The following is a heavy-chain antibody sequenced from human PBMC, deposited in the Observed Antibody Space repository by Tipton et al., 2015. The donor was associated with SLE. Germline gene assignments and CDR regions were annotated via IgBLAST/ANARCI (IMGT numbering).Heavy chain of an antibody. CDR1: GYTFTSYG. D-gene: IGHD3-16*01. CDR2: ISAYNGNT. Sequence: QLVQSGAEVKKPGTSVKVSCKASGYTFTSYGISWVRQAPGQGLEWMGWISAYNGNTNYAQKLQGRVTMTTDTSTSTAYMELRSLRSDDTAVYYCARASLGGSLSLPDYMDVWGKGTTVTVAS. J-gene: IGHJ6*03. CDR3: ARASLGGSLSLPDYMDV. V-gene: IGHV1-18*01.